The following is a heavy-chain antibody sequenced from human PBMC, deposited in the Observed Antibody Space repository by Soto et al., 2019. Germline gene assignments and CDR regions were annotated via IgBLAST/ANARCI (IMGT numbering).Heavy chain of an antibody. D-gene: IGHD3-22*01. J-gene: IGHJ6*02. CDR1: GGSFSGYY. Sequence: SETLSLTCAVYGGSFSGYYWSWIRQPPGKGLEWIGEINHSGSTNYNPSLKSRVTISVDTSKNQFSLKLSSVTAVDTVVYYFARVFKNSSGYYPLPYYGMDVWGQGTTVTVSS. CDR3: ARVFKNSSGYYPLPYYGMDV. V-gene: IGHV4-34*01. CDR2: INHSGST.